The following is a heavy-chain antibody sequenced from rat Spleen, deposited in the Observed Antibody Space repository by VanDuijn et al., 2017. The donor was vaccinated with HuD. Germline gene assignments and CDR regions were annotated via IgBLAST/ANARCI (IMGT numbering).Heavy chain of an antibody. J-gene: IGHJ2*01. CDR1: GFTFSDYY. CDR2: INYDGSGT. CDR3: ARRTHGDY. V-gene: IGHV5-29*01. Sequence: EVQLVESDGGLVQPGRSLKLSCAASGFTFSDYYMAWVRQAPTKGLEWVATINYDGSGTYYRDSVKGRFTISRDNAKNTLYLQMDSLRSEDTATYFCARRTHGDYWGQGVMVTVSS. D-gene: IGHD3-5*01.